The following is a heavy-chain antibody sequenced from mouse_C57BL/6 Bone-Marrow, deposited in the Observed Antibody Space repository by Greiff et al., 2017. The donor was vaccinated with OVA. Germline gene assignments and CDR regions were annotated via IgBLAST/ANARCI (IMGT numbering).Heavy chain of an antibody. Sequence: VQRVESGAELVRPGASVKLSCKASGYTFTDYYINWVKQRPGQGLEWIARIYPGSGNTYYNEKFKGKATLTAEKSSSTAYMQLSSLTSEDSAVYFCASPSDGYYCAMDYWGQGTSVTVSS. V-gene: IGHV1-76*01. CDR3: ASPSDGYYCAMDY. J-gene: IGHJ4*01. D-gene: IGHD2-3*01. CDR1: GYTFTDYY. CDR2: IYPGSGNT.